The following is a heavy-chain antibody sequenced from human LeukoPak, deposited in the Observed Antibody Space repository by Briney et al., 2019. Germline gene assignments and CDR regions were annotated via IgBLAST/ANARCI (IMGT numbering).Heavy chain of an antibody. J-gene: IGHJ4*02. CDR1: GGSFSGYY. V-gene: IGHV4-34*01. D-gene: IGHD6-6*01. CDR3: ARETAARQYFDY. Sequence: PSETLSLTCAVYGGSFSGYYWSWIRQPPGKGLEWIGEINHSGSTNYNPSLKSRVTISVDTSKNQFSLKPSSVTAADTAVYYCARETAARQYFDYWGQGTLVTVSS. CDR2: INHSGST.